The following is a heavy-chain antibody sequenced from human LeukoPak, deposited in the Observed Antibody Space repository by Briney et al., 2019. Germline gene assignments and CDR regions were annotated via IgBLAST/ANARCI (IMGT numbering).Heavy chain of an antibody. CDR1: GFTFSNYN. CDR3: ARAREGYCSGGSCYPPRAFDI. V-gene: IGHV3-21*01. CDR2: ITSSSTYI. D-gene: IGHD2-15*01. J-gene: IGHJ3*02. Sequence: GGSLRLSCAASGFTFSNYNMNWVRQAPGMGLEWVSSITSSSTYIYYADSVKGRFTISRDNAKNSLYLQMNSLRAEDTAVYYCARAREGYCSGGSCYPPRAFDIWGQGTMVTVSS.